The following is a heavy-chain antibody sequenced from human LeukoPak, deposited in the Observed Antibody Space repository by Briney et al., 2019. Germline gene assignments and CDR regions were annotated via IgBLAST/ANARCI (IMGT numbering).Heavy chain of an antibody. Sequence: PSETLSLTCAVYGGSFSGYYWSWIRQPPGKGLEWIGEINHSGSTNYNPSLKSRVTISVDTSKNQFSLKLSSVTAADTAVYYCARGSGGVWGQGTTVTVSS. J-gene: IGHJ6*02. CDR2: INHSGST. V-gene: IGHV4-34*01. CDR3: ARGSGGV. D-gene: IGHD3-10*01. CDR1: GGSFSGYY.